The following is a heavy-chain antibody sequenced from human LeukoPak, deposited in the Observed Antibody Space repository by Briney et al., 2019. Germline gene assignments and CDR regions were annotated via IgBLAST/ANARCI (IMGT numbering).Heavy chain of an antibody. CDR3: ASYRNYNAFDI. V-gene: IGHV1-46*01. D-gene: IGHD5-24*01. Sequence: ASVKVSCKASRYTFTSYYMHWVRQAPGQGLEWMGIINPSGGSTSYAQKFQGRVTMTRDTSTSTVYMELSSLRSEDTAVYYCASYRNYNAFDIWGQGTMVTVSS. CDR1: RYTFTSYY. CDR2: INPSGGST. J-gene: IGHJ3*02.